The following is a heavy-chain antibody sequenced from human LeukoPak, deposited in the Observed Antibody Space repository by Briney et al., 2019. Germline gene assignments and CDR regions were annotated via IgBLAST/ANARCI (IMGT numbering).Heavy chain of an antibody. CDR2: ISSSSTYT. CDR3: ASIQPNFDY. V-gene: IGHV3-11*03. Sequence: GGSLRLSCAASGFTLSDYYMSWIRQAPEKGLEWVSYISSSSTYTDYADSVKGRFTISRDNAKNSLYLQMNSLRAEDTAVYYCASIQPNFDYWGQGTLVTVSS. J-gene: IGHJ4*02. CDR1: GFTLSDYY. D-gene: IGHD1-1*01.